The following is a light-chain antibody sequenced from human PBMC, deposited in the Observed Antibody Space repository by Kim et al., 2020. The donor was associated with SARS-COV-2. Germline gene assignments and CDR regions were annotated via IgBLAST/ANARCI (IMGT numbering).Light chain of an antibody. V-gene: IGLV3-21*04. CDR2: YDT. CDR3: QVWDSSSDVV. Sequence: SYELTQPPSVSVAPGKTASITCGGYNIGSKSVHWYQQKPGQAPILVISYDTDRPSGIPERFSGSNSGNTATLIISGVEAGDEADYYCQVWDSSSDVVFGGGTQLTVL. J-gene: IGLJ2*01. CDR1: NIGSKS.